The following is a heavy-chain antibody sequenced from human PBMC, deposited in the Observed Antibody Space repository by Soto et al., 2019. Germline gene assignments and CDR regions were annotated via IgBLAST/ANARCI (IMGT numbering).Heavy chain of an antibody. CDR2: INHSGST. J-gene: IGHJ4*02. D-gene: IGHD4-17*01. CDR3: ARGRSRRPPGQFDY. Sequence: SETXSLTCAVYGGSFSGYYWSWIRQPPGKGLEWIGEINHSGSTNYNPSLKSRVTMSVDTSKNQFSLKLSSVTAADTAVYYCARGRSRRPPGQFDYWGQGTLVTVSS. V-gene: IGHV4-34*01. CDR1: GGSFSGYY.